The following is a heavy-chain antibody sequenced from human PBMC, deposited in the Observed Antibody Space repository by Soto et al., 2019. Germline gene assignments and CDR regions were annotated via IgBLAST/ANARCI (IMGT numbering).Heavy chain of an antibody. CDR1: EFSFGIFA. CDR2: ISTGGGAT. CDR3: AKGANSGNSGPDY. V-gene: IGHV3-23*01. D-gene: IGHD3-10*01. Sequence: GGSLRLSCVASEFSFGIFAMNWVRQAPGKGLEWVSEISTGGGATYYADSVRGRFTISRDNSKDTLYLQMNSLRAEDTAVYYCAKGANSGNSGPDYWGQGTLVTVSS. J-gene: IGHJ4*02.